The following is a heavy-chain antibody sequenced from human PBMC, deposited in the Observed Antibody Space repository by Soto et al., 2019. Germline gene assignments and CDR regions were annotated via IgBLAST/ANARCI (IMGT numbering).Heavy chain of an antibody. V-gene: IGHV1-2*04. CDR3: ARATGYSSHFYYYYYGMDV. D-gene: IGHD6-13*01. Sequence: GASVKVSCKASGYTFTGYYMHWVRQAPGQGLEWMGWINPNSGGTNYAQKFQGWVTMTRDTSISTAYMELSRLRSDDTAVYYCARATGYSSHFYYYYYGMDVWGQGTTVTVSS. CDR1: GYTFTGYY. J-gene: IGHJ6*02. CDR2: INPNSGGT.